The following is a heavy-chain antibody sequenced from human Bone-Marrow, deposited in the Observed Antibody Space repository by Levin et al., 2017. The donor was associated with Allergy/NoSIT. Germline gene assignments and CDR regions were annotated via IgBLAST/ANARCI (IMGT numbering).Heavy chain of an antibody. CDR2: ISGSGGST. Sequence: GESLKISCAASGFTFSSYAMSWVRQAPGKGLEWVSAISGSGGSTYYADSVKGRFTISRDNSKNTLYLQMNSLRAEDTAVYYCAKDIVVVPAAIDGDYYYYGMDVWGQGTTVTVSS. J-gene: IGHJ6*02. CDR1: GFTFSSYA. V-gene: IGHV3-23*01. D-gene: IGHD2-2*02. CDR3: AKDIVVVPAAIDGDYYYYGMDV.